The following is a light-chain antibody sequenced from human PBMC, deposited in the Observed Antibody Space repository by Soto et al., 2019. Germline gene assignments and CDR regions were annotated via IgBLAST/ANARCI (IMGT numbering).Light chain of an antibody. Sequence: EIVMTQSPATLSVSPGERATLSCRASQSISSNLAWYQQKPGQAPRLLMFRTSSRATGIPARFSGSGSGTEFTLTISSLQSEDFAVYYCQQYNNWPETFGQGTKVDIK. CDR2: RTS. CDR1: QSISSN. J-gene: IGKJ1*01. V-gene: IGKV3-15*01. CDR3: QQYNNWPET.